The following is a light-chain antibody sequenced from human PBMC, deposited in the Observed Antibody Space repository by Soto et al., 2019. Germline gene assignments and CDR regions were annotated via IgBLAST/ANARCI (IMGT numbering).Light chain of an antibody. V-gene: IGKV3-15*01. CDR1: QNVGIN. CDR2: GAS. J-gene: IGKJ1*01. CDR3: QQFNIWPRT. Sequence: ERVMTRSPATLSVSPGERAALSYRASQNVGINLAWYQKKPGQAPRLLIYGASTGATGIPARFSGSGSETELTLTISSLQSEDFAIYYCQQFNIWPRTFGQGTKVDI.